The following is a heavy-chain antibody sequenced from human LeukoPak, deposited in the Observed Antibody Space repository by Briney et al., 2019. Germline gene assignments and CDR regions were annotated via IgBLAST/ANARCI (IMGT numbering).Heavy chain of an antibody. CDR2: IDPKTGNT. J-gene: IGHJ4*02. D-gene: IGHD3-22*01. CDR1: GYTFNAYY. Sequence: ASVKVSCKPSGYTFNAYYMHWVRQAPGQGLEWVGWIDPKTGNTRYAQKFQGRVTITRDTPIGTVYMELSSLKSDDTAVYYCASEAFCASGNCYLQRVASWGPGTLLTVSS. CDR3: ASEAFCASGNCYLQRVAS. V-gene: IGHV1-2*02.